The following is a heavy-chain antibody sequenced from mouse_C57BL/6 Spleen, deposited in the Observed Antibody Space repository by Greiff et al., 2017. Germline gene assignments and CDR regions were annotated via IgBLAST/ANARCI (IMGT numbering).Heavy chain of an antibody. Sequence: QVQLQQPGAELVKPGASVKLSCKASGYTFTSYWMQWVKQRPGQGLEWIGEIDPSDSYTNYNQKFKGKATLTVDTSSSTAYMQLSSLTSEDSAVXYCASYYSNYDYAMDYWGQGTSVTVSS. J-gene: IGHJ4*01. CDR3: ASYYSNYDYAMDY. CDR1: GYTFTSYW. V-gene: IGHV1-50*01. D-gene: IGHD2-5*01. CDR2: IDPSDSYT.